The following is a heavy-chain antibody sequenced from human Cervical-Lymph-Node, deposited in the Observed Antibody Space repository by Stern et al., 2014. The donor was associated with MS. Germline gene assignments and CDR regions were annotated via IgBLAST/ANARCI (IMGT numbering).Heavy chain of an antibody. D-gene: IGHD6-19*01. CDR1: GYTFPSYQ. J-gene: IGHJ6*02. Sequence: MQLVESGAEAKKPGASAKVSCKASGYTFPSYQMHWMRQAPGQALQWMGIINPRVGSTSYAQKFQGRVTMTRDTSTSTVYMELRSLRSEDTAVYYCAREVAGHRLGMMDVWGQGTTVTVSS. CDR2: INPRVGST. V-gene: IGHV1-46*01. CDR3: AREVAGHRLGMMDV.